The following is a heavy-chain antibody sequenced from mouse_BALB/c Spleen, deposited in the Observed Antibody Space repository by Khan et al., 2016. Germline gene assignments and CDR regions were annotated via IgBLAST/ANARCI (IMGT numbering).Heavy chain of an antibody. CDR3: ARDLNWYFDV. CDR2: ISDGGSYT. V-gene: IGHV5-4*02. CDR1: GFTFSDYY. Sequence: EVELVESGGGLVKPGGSLKLSCAASGFTFSDYYMYWVRQTPEKRLEWVATISDGGSYTYYPDSVKGRFTISRDNAKNNLYLQMSSPQSEDTAMYYCARDLNWYFDVWGAGTTVTVSS. J-gene: IGHJ1*01.